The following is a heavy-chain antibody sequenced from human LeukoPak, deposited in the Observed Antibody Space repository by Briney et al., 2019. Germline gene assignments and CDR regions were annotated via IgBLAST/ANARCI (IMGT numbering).Heavy chain of an antibody. J-gene: IGHJ4*02. V-gene: IGHV3-15*01. CDR1: GFTFSSAW. D-gene: IGHD6-13*01. CDR3: TTIAAAGHFDY. Sequence: GGSLRLSCAPSGFTFSSAWMSWVRQAPGKGLEWVGRIKTKTDGGTKDYAAPVKGRFTISRDDSKNTLYLQMNSLKTEDTAVYYCTTIAAAGHFDYWGQGSLVTVSS. CDR2: IKTKTDGGTK.